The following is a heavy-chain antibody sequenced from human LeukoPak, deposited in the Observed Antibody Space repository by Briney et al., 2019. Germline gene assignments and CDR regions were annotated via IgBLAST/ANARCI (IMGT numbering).Heavy chain of an antibody. CDR3: AGHHPRNTVDF. J-gene: IGHJ4*02. D-gene: IGHD2/OR15-2a*01. CDR1: GGSISSYY. V-gene: IGHV4-59*08. CDR2: ISDIGSI. Sequence: SETLSLTCTVSGGSISSYYWSWIRQPPGKGLEWIAYISDIGSINYNPSLQSRVTISLDTSKNQFSLKLSSVTAADTAVYYCAGHHPRNTVDFWGQGTLVTVSS.